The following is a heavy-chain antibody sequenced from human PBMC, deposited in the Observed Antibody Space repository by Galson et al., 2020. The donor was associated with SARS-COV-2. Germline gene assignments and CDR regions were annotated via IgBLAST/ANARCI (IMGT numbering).Heavy chain of an antibody. Sequence: GGSLRLSCAASGFTFSNFGMHWVRQAPGKGLEWVAVISYDGSNKYYADSVKGRFTISRDNSKNTLYLQMNSLRAEDTAVYYCASPLMVRGVIISDAFDIWGQGTMVTVSS. D-gene: IGHD3-10*01. CDR2: ISYDGSNK. CDR1: GFTFSNFG. V-gene: IGHV3-30*12. CDR3: ASPLMVRGVIISDAFDI. J-gene: IGHJ3*02.